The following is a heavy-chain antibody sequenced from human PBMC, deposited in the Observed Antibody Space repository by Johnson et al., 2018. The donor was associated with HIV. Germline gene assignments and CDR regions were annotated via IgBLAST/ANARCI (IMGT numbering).Heavy chain of an antibody. CDR3: ARKGDAFDI. V-gene: IGHV3-7*05. J-gene: IGHJ3*02. Sequence: EVQLVESGGGLVQPGGSLRLSCAASGFIFSSYWMSWARQAPGKGLEWVANIKNDGSEKYYVDSVKGRFTISRDNAKNSLYLQMNSLRAEDTAVYYCARKGDAFDIWGQGTMVIVSS. CDR1: GFIFSSYW. CDR2: IKNDGSEK.